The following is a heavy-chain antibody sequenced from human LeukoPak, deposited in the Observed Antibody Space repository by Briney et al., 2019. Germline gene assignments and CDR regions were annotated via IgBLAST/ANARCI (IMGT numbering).Heavy chain of an antibody. Sequence: GGSLRLSCAASGFTFSVRGMTWVRQAPGKGLEWVSGISGSGAGTYYADSVKGRFTISRDNSKNTLYLQMNSLRADDTAVYYCAKMVREFYTISYYFDYWGQGTLVTVSS. V-gene: IGHV3-23*01. CDR2: ISGSGAGT. CDR3: AKMVREFYTISYYFDY. CDR1: GFTFSVRG. J-gene: IGHJ4*02. D-gene: IGHD2-8*01.